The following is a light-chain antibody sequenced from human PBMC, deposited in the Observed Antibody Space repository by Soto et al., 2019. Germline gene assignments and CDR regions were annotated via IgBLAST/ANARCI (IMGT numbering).Light chain of an antibody. CDR2: EVS. V-gene: IGLV2-23*02. CDR1: SSDVGSYNL. Sequence: QSALTQPASVSGSPGQSITISCTGTSSDVGSYNLVSWYQQHPGKAPKVMIYEVSKRPSGVSNRFSGSKSGSTASLTISGLQAEDEADYYCCSYATSSTFAFGGGTKLTVL. J-gene: IGLJ2*01. CDR3: CSYATSSTFA.